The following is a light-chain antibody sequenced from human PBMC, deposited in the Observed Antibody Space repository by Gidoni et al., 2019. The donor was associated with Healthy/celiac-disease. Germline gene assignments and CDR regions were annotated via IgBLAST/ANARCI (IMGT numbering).Light chain of an antibody. CDR3: CSYAGSYTFV. Sequence: QSALTPPRSVSGSPGPSVTISCTRTTSDVGGYNSVPWYQQHPGQAPELMIYDVSKRPSGFPDRFSGSKSGNTASLTISGLQAEDEADYYCCSYAGSYTFVFGGGTKLTVL. J-gene: IGLJ2*01. V-gene: IGLV2-11*01. CDR2: DVS. CDR1: TSDVGGYNS.